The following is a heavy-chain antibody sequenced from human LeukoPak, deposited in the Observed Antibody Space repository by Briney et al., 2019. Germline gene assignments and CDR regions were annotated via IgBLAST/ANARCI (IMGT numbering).Heavy chain of an antibody. J-gene: IGHJ4*02. CDR3: ARERFHGSGAPKYDF. CDR1: GFIFSTYS. CDR2: ISISGSSI. V-gene: IGHV3-48*04. D-gene: IGHD3-10*01. Sequence: PGGSLRLSCAASGFIFSTYSMIWVRQAPGKGLEWVAYISISGSSIYYADAVKGRFTISRDNAKNSLYLQGKSLRVDDTAAYYCARERFHGSGAPKYDFWGQGTLVTVSS.